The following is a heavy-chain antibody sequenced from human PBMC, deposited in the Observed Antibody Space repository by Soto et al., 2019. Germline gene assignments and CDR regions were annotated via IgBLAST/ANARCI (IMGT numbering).Heavy chain of an antibody. CDR2: IWYDGNNK. CDR1: GFTFSSYG. V-gene: IGHV3-33*01. CDR3: ARGLHSLFDY. Sequence: SLRLSCAASGFTFSSYGMHWVRPAPGKGLEWVAVIWYDGNNKYYADSVKGRFTISRDNSNNTLYVQMTSLRAEDTAVYYCARGLHSLFDYWGQGTLVTVSS. J-gene: IGHJ4*02. D-gene: IGHD2-21*01.